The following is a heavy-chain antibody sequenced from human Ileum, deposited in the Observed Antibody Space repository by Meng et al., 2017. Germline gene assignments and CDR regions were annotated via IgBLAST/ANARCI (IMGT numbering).Heavy chain of an antibody. J-gene: IGHJ4*02. D-gene: IGHD1-1*01. CDR3: ARGGLTLERRPLDY. V-gene: IGHV4-4*02. Sequence: QGQLQESGPGVVKPSGTLSLTCAVSGDSITNTNWWNWVRQPPGKGLEWIGEVYHSGSTNYNPSLQSRVTISIDKSKNQFSLNLTSVTVADTAVYYCARGGLTLERRPLDYWGQGTLVIVSS. CDR2: VYHSGST. CDR1: GDSITNTNW.